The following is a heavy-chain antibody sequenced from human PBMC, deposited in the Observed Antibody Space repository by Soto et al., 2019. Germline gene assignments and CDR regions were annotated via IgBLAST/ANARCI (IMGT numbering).Heavy chain of an antibody. D-gene: IGHD6-19*01. J-gene: IGHJ4*02. CDR3: ARDLGGWEAY. Sequence: QVQLVQSGAEGKKPGASVKVSCKDSGYTFTSYGISRVRQAPGQGVEWMGWINAYSGNTYHAQKLQRRVSITTDTSTTTAYMELRSLRSDDTAVYYCARDLGGWEAYWGQGTLVTFSS. CDR2: INAYSGNT. CDR1: GYTFTSYG. V-gene: IGHV1-18*01.